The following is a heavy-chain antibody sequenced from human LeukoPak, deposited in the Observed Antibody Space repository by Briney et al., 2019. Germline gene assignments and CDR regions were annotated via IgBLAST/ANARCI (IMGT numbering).Heavy chain of an antibody. V-gene: IGHV3-53*01. Sequence: PGGSLRLSCAASGFIVSNTYMTWVRQAPGKGLEWVSVIHNDGSTYYADSVKGRFTISRDNSKNRLFLRMNSLRVEDTAVYFCVSLARDYWGQGTLVSVSS. CDR2: IHNDGST. J-gene: IGHJ4*02. D-gene: IGHD3-3*02. CDR3: VSLARDY. CDR1: GFIVSNTY.